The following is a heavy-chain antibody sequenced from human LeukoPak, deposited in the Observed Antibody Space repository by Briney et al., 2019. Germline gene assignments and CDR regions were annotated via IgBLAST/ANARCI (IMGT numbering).Heavy chain of an antibody. CDR2: ISFDGSNQ. CDR3: VRDTLGSLDH. CDR1: GFTFSSYG. D-gene: IGHD2-2*03. J-gene: IGHJ4*02. V-gene: IGHV3-30*06. Sequence: GRSLRLSCAASGFTFSSYGMHWVRQAPGRGLEWVAFISFDGSNQYYADSVKGRSTISRDNSKNTVFLQMNTLRPEDTAVYYCVRDTLGSLDHWGQGILVTASS.